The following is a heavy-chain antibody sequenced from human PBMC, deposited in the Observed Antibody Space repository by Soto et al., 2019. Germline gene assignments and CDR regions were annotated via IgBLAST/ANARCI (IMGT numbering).Heavy chain of an antibody. D-gene: IGHD3-9*01. CDR2: ISYSGST. J-gene: IGHJ3*01. V-gene: IGHV4-59*08. CDR3: ASRNFDILTGYYAFDL. Sequence: SETLSLTCTVSGGSISGYYWSWIRQSPEKGLEYIGYISYSGSTNYNPSLKSRVTTSLDTSKNQFPLKLSSVTAADTAIYYCASRNFDILTGYYAFDLWGKGTMVTVSS. CDR1: GGSISGYY.